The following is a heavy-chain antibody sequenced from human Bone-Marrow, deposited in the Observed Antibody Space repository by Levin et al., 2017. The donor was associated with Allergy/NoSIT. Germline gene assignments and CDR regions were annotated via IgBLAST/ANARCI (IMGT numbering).Heavy chain of an antibody. V-gene: IGHV1-69*13. D-gene: IGHD6-13*01. J-gene: IGHJ4*02. Sequence: SVKVSCKASGGTFSSYAISWVRQAPGQGLEWMGGIIPIFGTANYAQKFQGRVTITADESTSTAYMELSSLRSEDTAVYYCAREVSGKCIAADECLLWGQGTLVTVSS. CDR2: IIPIFGTA. CDR1: GGTFSSYA. CDR3: AREVSGKCIAADECLL.